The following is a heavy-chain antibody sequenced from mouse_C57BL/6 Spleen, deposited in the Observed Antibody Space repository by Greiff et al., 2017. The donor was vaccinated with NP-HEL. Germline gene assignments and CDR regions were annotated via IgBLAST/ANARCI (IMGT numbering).Heavy chain of an antibody. J-gene: IGHJ1*03. CDR2: INYDGSST. CDR3: AREIYDGYYVGYFDV. V-gene: IGHV5-16*01. CDR1: GFTFSDYY. Sequence: EVKLVESEGGLVQPGSSMKLSCTASGFTFSDYYMAWVRQVPEKGLEWVANINYDGSSTYYLDSLKSRFIISRDNAKNILYLQMSSLKSEDTATYYCAREIYDGYYVGYFDVWGTGTTVTVSS. D-gene: IGHD2-3*01.